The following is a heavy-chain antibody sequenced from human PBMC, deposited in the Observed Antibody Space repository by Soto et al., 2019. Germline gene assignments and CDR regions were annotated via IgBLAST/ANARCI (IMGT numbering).Heavy chain of an antibody. J-gene: IGHJ3*02. CDR1: GGSVSSGSYY. CDR2: IYYIGST. V-gene: IGHV4-61*01. Sequence: SETLSLTCTVSGGSVSSGSYYWSWIRQPPGKGLEWIGYIYYIGSTNYNPSLKSRVTISVDTSKNQFSLKLSSVTAADTAVYYCARDQYYDILTGYYAGAFDIWGQGTMVTFSS. CDR3: ARDQYYDILTGYYAGAFDI. D-gene: IGHD3-9*01.